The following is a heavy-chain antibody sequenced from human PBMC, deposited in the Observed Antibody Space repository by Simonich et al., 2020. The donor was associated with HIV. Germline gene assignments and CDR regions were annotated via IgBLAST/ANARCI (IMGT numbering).Heavy chain of an antibody. CDR3: ARGRYSSSSHDVFDS. CDR2: INHSGST. CDR1: GGSFNTYY. J-gene: IGHJ3*02. Sequence: QVQLQQWGAGLLKPSETLSLSCAVYGGSFNTYYWRWIRQPPVKWLEWIGEINHSGSTNYNPSLKSRVTISVDTSKNQFSLKLSSVTAADTAVYYCARGRYSSSSHDVFDSWGQGTMVTVSS. D-gene: IGHD6-13*01. V-gene: IGHV4-34*01.